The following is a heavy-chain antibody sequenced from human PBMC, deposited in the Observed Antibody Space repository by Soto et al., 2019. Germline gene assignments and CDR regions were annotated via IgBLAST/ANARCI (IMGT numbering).Heavy chain of an antibody. Sequence: QVQLQESGPGLVKPSETLSLTCTVSGGSVSSGSYYWNWIRQPPGKGLEWIGYVYYTGSTNYNPPLKSRVTMSVDTSKNQFSLKMRSVTAADTXVYYCAXESXXHSSSGGLDVWGQGTTVTVSS. V-gene: IGHV4-61*01. CDR3: AXESXXHSSSGGLDV. CDR1: GGSVSSGSYY. J-gene: IGHJ6*02. CDR2: VYYTGST. D-gene: IGHD3-10*01.